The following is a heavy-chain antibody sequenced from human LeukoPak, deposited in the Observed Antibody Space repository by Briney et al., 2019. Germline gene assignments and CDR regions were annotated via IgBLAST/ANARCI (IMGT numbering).Heavy chain of an antibody. V-gene: IGHV3-53*05. D-gene: IGHD6-19*01. CDR1: GFTVSSNY. Sequence: GGSLRLSCAASGFTVSSNYMSWVRQAPGKGLEWVSVIYSGGSTYYADSVKGRFTISRDNSKNTLYLQMNSLRAEDTAVYYCATDSQEYSSGWYYFDYWGQGTLVTVSS. CDR3: ATDSQEYSSGWYYFDY. J-gene: IGHJ4*02. CDR2: IYSGGST.